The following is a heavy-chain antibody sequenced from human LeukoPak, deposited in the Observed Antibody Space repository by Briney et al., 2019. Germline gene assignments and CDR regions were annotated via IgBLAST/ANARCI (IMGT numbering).Heavy chain of an antibody. Sequence: GGSLRLSCAASGFTFSSNGMHCVRQGPGKGLEWVAVIWYDGINKYYGDSVKGRFTISRDNSKKTLYLQMNSRRVEDTAVYYCARGDGYNDAEYLQHWGQGTLVTVS. V-gene: IGHV3-33*01. CDR1: GFTFSSNG. J-gene: IGHJ1*01. CDR3: ARGDGYNDAEYLQH. D-gene: IGHD5-24*01. CDR2: IWYDGINK.